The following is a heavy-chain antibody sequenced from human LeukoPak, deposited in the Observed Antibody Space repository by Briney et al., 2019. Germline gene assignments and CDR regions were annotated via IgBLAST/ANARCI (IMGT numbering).Heavy chain of an antibody. CDR3: AKDQGIAAAGSLDY. CDR2: ISWNSGSI. D-gene: IGHD6-13*01. CDR1: GFTFDDYA. Sequence: GRSLRLSCAASGFTFDDYAMHWVRRAPGKGLEWVSGISWNSGSIGYADSVKGRFTISRDNAKNSLYLQMNSLRAEDMALYYCAKDQGIAAAGSLDYWGQGTLVTVSS. V-gene: IGHV3-9*03. J-gene: IGHJ4*02.